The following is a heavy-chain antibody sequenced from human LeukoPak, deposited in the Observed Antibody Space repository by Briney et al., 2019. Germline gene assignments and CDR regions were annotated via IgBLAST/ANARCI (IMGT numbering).Heavy chain of an antibody. D-gene: IGHD5-18*01. CDR3: ARDSGYSYGPFDY. CDR1: GGSISSGDYY. J-gene: IGHJ4*02. CDR2: IYYSGST. Sequence: SETLSLTCTVSGGSISSGDYYWSWIRQPPGKGLEWIGSIYYSGSTYYNPSLKRRLTISVDTSKNQFSLKLRSVTASDTAVYYWARDSGYSYGPFDYWGQGTLATVSS. V-gene: IGHV4-30-4*01.